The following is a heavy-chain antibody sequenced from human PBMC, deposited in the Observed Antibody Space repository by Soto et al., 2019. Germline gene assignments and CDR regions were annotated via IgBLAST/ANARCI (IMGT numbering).Heavy chain of an antibody. CDR3: ARVAAAAYYGMDV. Sequence: SETLSLTCTVSGCSVSSGSYYLSWIRKPPGKGLEWIGYIYYSGSTNYNPSLKSRVTISVDTSKNQFSLKLSSVTAADTAVYYCARVAAAAYYGMDVWGQGTTVTVSS. CDR2: IYYSGST. CDR1: GCSVSSGSYY. D-gene: IGHD6-13*01. J-gene: IGHJ6*02. V-gene: IGHV4-61*01.